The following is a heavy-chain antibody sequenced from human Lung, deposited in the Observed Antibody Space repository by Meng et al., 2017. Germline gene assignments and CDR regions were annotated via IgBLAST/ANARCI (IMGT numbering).Heavy chain of an antibody. J-gene: IGHJ5*02. CDR1: GGSIGSGGYY. D-gene: IGHD3-10*01. Sequence: QVQLQESGPGLVKPSQTLSLTCTVPGGSIGSGGYYWSWIRQHPGKGLEWIGYIHDSGSTYYDPSLKSRVTISADTSKNQFSLKLSSVTAADTAVYYCARASYGSGSPLGESWFDPWGQGTLVTVSS. CDR3: ARASYGSGSPLGESWFDP. V-gene: IGHV4-31*03. CDR2: IHDSGST.